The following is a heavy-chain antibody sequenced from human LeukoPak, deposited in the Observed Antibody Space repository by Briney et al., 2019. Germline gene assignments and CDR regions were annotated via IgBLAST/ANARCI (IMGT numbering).Heavy chain of an antibody. Sequence: GGSMRLSCVASGFTFISYAMTWVRQAPGKGLEWVSTISGSGGTTYYADSVKGRFTISRDNSKDTLYLQMNSLRAEDTAAYYCATNTAFDYWGQGTLVTVSS. CDR3: ATNTAFDY. D-gene: IGHD5-18*01. CDR1: GFTFISYA. V-gene: IGHV3-23*01. CDR2: ISGSGGTT. J-gene: IGHJ4*02.